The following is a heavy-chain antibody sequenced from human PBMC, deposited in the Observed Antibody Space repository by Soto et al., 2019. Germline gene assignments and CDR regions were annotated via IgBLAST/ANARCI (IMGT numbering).Heavy chain of an antibody. D-gene: IGHD6-6*01. J-gene: IGHJ6*02. Sequence: LGGALLGVTFHCYRSHWGRRAPGKGLEWVAVIWYDGSNKYYADSVKGRFTISRDNSKNTLYLQMNSLRAEDTAVYYCARGDSRAAHPVGYYYYGMDVWGGGT. CDR3: ARGDSRAAHPVGYYYYGMDV. V-gene: IGHV3-33*01. CDR2: IWYDGSNK. CDR1: GVTFHCYR.